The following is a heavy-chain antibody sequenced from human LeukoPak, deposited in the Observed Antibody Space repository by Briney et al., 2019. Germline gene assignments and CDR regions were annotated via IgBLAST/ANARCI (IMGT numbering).Heavy chain of an antibody. Sequence: GGSLRLSCEAFGFTFDDYAMHWVRQAPGKGLEWVAGIGWSGGNLGYADSVKGRFTISRDNAKNSLYLQMNSLRAEDTALYYCAKAFLPIAAAGTGIYYYGMDVWGQGTTVTVSS. D-gene: IGHD6-13*01. J-gene: IGHJ6*02. CDR2: IGWSGGNL. V-gene: IGHV3-9*01. CDR3: AKAFLPIAAAGTGIYYYGMDV. CDR1: GFTFDDYA.